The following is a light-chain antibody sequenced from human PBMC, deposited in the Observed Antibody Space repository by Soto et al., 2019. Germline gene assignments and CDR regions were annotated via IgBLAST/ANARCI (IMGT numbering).Light chain of an antibody. V-gene: IGLV3-1*01. CDR2: DDN. CDR1: KLGAKY. CDR3: QAWGNSVI. Sequence: SYELTQPPSVSVSPGQTTTMTCSGDKLGAKYVCWYQQKPGQSPVLVIYDDNKRPSGIPERFSGSNSGNTATLTISGTQALDEADYFCQAWGNSVIFGGGTKLTVL. J-gene: IGLJ2*01.